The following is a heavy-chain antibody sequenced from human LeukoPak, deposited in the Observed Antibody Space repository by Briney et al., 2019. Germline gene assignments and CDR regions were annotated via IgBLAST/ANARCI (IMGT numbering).Heavy chain of an antibody. Sequence: GASVKVSCKASGYTFTSYGISWVRQAPGQGLEWMGWISAYNGNTNYAQKLQGRVTMTTDTSTSTAYMDLRSLRSEGTAVYYCAVVEGTTGTTWGQGTMVTVSS. J-gene: IGHJ3*01. V-gene: IGHV1-18*01. D-gene: IGHD1-1*01. CDR3: AVVEGTTGTT. CDR2: ISAYNGNT. CDR1: GYTFTSYG.